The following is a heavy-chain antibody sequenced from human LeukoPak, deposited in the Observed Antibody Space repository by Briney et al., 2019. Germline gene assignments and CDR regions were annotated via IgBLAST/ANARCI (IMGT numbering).Heavy chain of an antibody. CDR1: GGSISSYY. V-gene: IGHV4-59*01. J-gene: IGHJ4*02. Sequence: ASETLSLTCTVSGGSISSYYWNWSRQPPGKGVEWIGNLYYMRGAWYKSSLKSRVTTSVDTSRNEFSLKLSSVTAADTAVYYCARDGTVVTAIEDSYFDYWGQGTLVTVSS. D-gene: IGHD2-21*02. CDR2: LYYMRGA. CDR3: ARDGTVVTAIEDSYFDY.